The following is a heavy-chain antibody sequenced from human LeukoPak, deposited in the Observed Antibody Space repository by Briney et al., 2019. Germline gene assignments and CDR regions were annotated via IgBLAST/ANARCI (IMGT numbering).Heavy chain of an antibody. CDR2: ISYDGDKT. CDR3: ARVREAFITSFYYGLDV. Sequence: GGSLRLSCAASGFTFSSYSMNWVRQFPGKGLESIASISYDGDKTYYTDSVKGRFTISRDNSKNTLYLQMNRLRGEDTAVYYCARVREAFITSFYYGLDVWGQGTTVTVSS. D-gene: IGHD3-3*01. V-gene: IGHV3-23*01. J-gene: IGHJ6*02. CDR1: GFTFSSYS.